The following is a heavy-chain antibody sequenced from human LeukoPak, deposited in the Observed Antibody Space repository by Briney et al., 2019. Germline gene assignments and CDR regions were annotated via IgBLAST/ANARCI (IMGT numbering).Heavy chain of an antibody. V-gene: IGHV4-34*01. Sequence: GSLRLSCAASGFTFSSYGITWIRQPPGKGLEWIGEINHSGSTNYNPSLKSRVTISVDTSKNQFSLKLSSVTAADTAVYYCARTVGVWSGPHYYGMDVWGQGTTVTVSS. CDR1: GFTFSSYG. CDR3: ARTVGVWSGPHYYGMDV. D-gene: IGHD3-3*01. CDR2: INHSGST. J-gene: IGHJ6*02.